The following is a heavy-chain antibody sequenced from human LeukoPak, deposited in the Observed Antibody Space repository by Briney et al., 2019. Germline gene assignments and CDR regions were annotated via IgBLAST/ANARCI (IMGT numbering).Heavy chain of an antibody. V-gene: IGHV4-30-2*01. D-gene: IGHD4-23*01. J-gene: IGHJ4*02. CDR2: IYHSGST. Sequence: SQTLSLTCTVSRGSISSGGYYWSWIRQPPGKGLEWIAYIYHSGSTYYNPSLKSRVTISVDRSKNQFSLKLSSVTAADTAVYYCARQLYGGTREGYFDYWGQGTLVTLSS. CDR1: RGSISSGGYY. CDR3: ARQLYGGTREGYFDY.